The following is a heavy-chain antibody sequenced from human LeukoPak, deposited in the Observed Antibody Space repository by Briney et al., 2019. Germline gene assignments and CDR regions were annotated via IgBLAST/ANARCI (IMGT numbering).Heavy chain of an antibody. CDR3: AKLPEIVVVSYAFDI. V-gene: IGHV3-30*18. CDR1: GFTFSSYG. Sequence: SGGSLRLSCAASGFTFSSYGMHWVRQAPGKGLEWVAVISYDGSNKYYADSVKGRFTISRDNSKNTLYLQMNSLSAEDRAVYYCAKLPEIVVVSYAFDIWGQGTMVTVSS. J-gene: IGHJ3*02. D-gene: IGHD3-22*01. CDR2: ISYDGSNK.